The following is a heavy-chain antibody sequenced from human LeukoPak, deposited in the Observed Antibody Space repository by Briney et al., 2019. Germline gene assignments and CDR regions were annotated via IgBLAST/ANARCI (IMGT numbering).Heavy chain of an antibody. Sequence: GGSLRLSCAASGFTFTSYSMNWVRQAPGKGLEWVPTISGGGGSTYYADSVKGRFTISRDNSKNTLYLQVNSLRAEDTAVYYCAKGGKWDVTPFDYWGQGTLVTVSS. CDR3: AKGGKWDVTPFDY. CDR1: GFTFTSYS. V-gene: IGHV3-23*01. J-gene: IGHJ4*02. D-gene: IGHD1-26*01. CDR2: ISGGGGST.